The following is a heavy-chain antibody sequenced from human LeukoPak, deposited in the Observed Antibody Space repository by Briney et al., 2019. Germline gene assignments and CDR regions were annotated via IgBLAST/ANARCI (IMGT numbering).Heavy chain of an antibody. CDR1: GFTFSSYS. Sequence: PGGSLRLCCAASGFTFSSYSMSWVRQAAGKGLEWVSSISSSSSYIYYADSVKGRFTISRDNAKNSLYLQMNSLRAEDTAVYYCIAVAGQGTRFDPWGQGTLVTVSS. V-gene: IGHV3-21*01. CDR3: IAVAGQGTRFDP. D-gene: IGHD6-19*01. CDR2: ISSSSSYI. J-gene: IGHJ5*02.